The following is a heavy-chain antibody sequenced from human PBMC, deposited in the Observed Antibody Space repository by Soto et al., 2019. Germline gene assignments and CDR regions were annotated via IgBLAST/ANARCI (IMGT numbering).Heavy chain of an antibody. D-gene: IGHD2-2*01. CDR3: VRDNISAASAASLDY. Sequence: EMQLAESGGGLVQPGGSLRLSCNASGFALSTYEIHWVRQAPGKGLEWMSYISVSGNIRKYADSVDGRFSISRDNVANSIHLPLNSLSADATAVYYWVRDNISAASAASLDYWGQGTLVIVSS. V-gene: IGHV3-48*03. CDR2: ISVSGNIR. J-gene: IGHJ4*02. CDR1: GFALSTYE.